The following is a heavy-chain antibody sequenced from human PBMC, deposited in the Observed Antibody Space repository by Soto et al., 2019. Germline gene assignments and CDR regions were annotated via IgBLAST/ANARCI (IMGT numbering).Heavy chain of an antibody. V-gene: IGHV3-11*01. J-gene: IGHJ4*02. D-gene: IGHD5-18*01. CDR2: ISSSGSTI. CDR3: ARDSCGYFMFPDF. Sequence: GGSLRLSCAASGFTFSDYYMSWIRQAPGKGLEWVSYISSSGSTIYYADSVKGRFIISRDNAKNSLYLQMNSLRAEDTALYYCARDSCGYFMFPDFWGQGTLVTVSS. CDR1: GFTFSDYY.